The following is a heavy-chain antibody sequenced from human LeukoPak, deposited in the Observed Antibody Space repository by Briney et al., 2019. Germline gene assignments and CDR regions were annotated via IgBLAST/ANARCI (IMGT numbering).Heavy chain of an antibody. CDR1: GFTFSNYA. CDR3: ARGHRSSWFDAFDI. CDR2: INDNGDTT. D-gene: IGHD6-13*01. Sequence: GGSPRLSCAASGFTFSNYAFHWVRQAPGKGLEYVSAINDNGDTTYYADSVKGRFTTSRDISKNTLFLQMGSLRTEDMAVYYCARGHRSSWFDAFDIWGQGIMVTVSS. V-gene: IGHV3-64*02. J-gene: IGHJ3*02.